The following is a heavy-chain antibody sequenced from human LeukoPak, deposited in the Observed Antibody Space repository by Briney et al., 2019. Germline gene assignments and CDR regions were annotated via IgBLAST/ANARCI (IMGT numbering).Heavy chain of an antibody. CDR1: GGSISSGSYY. CDR3: ARGLGFDY. V-gene: IGHV4-61*02. J-gene: IGHJ4*02. Sequence: SETLSLTCTVSGGSISSGSYYWSWIRQPAGKGLEWIGRIYTSGSTNYNPSLKSRVTISVDTSKNQFSLKLSSVTAADTAVYYCARGLGFDYWGQGTLVTVSS. CDR2: IYTSGST. D-gene: IGHD7-27*01.